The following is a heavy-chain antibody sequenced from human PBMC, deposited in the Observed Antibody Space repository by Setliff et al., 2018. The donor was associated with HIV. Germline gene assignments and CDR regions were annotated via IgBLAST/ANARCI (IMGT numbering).Heavy chain of an antibody. J-gene: IGHJ3*02. CDR1: GDSITNGGFY. D-gene: IGHD3-9*01. Sequence: TSETLSLTCTVSGDSITNGGFYWSWIRQHPGKGLEWIGEINHSGSTNYNPSLKSRVTISVDTSKNHFSLKLSSVTAADTAVYYCARRDSYYDILTGRAFDAFDIWGQGTVVTVSS. V-gene: IGHV4-30-4*01. CDR2: INHSGST. CDR3: ARRDSYYDILTGRAFDAFDI.